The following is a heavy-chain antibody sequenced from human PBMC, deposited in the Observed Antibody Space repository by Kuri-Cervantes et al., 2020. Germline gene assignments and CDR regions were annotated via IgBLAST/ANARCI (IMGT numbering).Heavy chain of an antibody. D-gene: IGHD3-16*02. Sequence: GGSLRLSCAASGFTFSSYAMNWVRQAPGKGLEWVSYISSSSSTIYYADSVKGRFTISRDNSKNTLYLQMNSLRTEDTAVYYCAKDLVLPHLYYLDDWGQGTLVTVSS. CDR3: AKDLVLPHLYYLDD. V-gene: IGHV3-48*01. CDR2: ISSSSSTI. J-gene: IGHJ4*02. CDR1: GFTFSSYA.